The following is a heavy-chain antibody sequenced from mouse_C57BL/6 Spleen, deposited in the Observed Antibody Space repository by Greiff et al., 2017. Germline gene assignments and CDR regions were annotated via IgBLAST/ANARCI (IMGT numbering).Heavy chain of an antibody. J-gene: IGHJ3*01. CDR1: GYTFTDYY. Sequence: EVQLQQSGPELVKPGASVKISCKASGYTFTDYYMNWVKQSHGKSLEWIGDINPNNGGTSYNQKFKGKATLTVDKSSSTAYMELRSLTSEDSAVYYCARSYGYDEAWFAYWGQGTLVTVSA. V-gene: IGHV1-26*01. CDR2: INPNNGGT. CDR3: ARSYGYDEAWFAY. D-gene: IGHD2-2*01.